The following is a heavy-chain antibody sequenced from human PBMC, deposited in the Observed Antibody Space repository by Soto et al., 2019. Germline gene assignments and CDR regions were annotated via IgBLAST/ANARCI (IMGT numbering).Heavy chain of an antibody. CDR2: IYSGGST. V-gene: IGHV3-53*04. D-gene: IGHD3-3*01. Sequence: GSLRLSCAXSGFTVSSNYMSWVRQAPGKGLEWVSVIYSGGSTYYADSVKGRFTISRHNSKNTLYLQMNSLRAEDTAVYYCARVLFLEFYRFDPWGQGTLVTVSS. CDR1: GFTVSSNY. J-gene: IGHJ5*02. CDR3: ARVLFLEFYRFDP.